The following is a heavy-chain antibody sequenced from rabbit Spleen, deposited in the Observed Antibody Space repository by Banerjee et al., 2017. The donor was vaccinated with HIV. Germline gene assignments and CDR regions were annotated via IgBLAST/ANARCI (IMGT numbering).Heavy chain of an antibody. CDR2: IYAGSSGST. V-gene: IGHV1S40*01. Sequence: QQLVESGGGLVKPGASLTLTCTASGFSFSSGYYMCWVRQAPGKGLEWIACIYAGSSGSTYSATWAKGRFTISKTSSTTVTLQMTSLTAADTATYFCARDAGTSFSTYGMDLWGQGTLVTVS. CDR3: ARDAGTSFSTYGMDL. CDR1: GFSFSSGYY. J-gene: IGHJ6*01. D-gene: IGHD8-1*01.